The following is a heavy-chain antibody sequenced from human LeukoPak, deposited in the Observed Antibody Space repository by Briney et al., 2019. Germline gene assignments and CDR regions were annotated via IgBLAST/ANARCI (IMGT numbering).Heavy chain of an antibody. Sequence: GVLRLSCAASGFTFSSYAMHWVRQAPGKGLEWVAVISYDGSNKYYADSVKGRFTISRDNSKNTLYLQMSSLRAEDTAVYYCARSSSSSLYYYYGMDVWGQGTTVTVSS. CDR2: ISYDGSNK. D-gene: IGHD6-6*01. CDR1: GFTFSSYA. V-gene: IGHV3-30-3*01. CDR3: ARSSSSSLYYYYGMDV. J-gene: IGHJ6*02.